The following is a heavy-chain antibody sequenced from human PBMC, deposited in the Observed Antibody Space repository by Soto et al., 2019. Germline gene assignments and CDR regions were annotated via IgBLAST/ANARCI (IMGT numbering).Heavy chain of an antibody. CDR2: VDPEDGET. J-gene: IGHJ6*02. CDR3: ATRRTYCYGMDV. CDR1: GYTFTDYY. Sequence: ASVKVSCKVSGYTFTDYYMHWVQQAPGKGLEWMGLVDPEDGETIYAEKFQGRVTITADTSTDTAYMELSSLRSEDTAVYYCATRRTYCYGMDVWGQGTTVTVSS. V-gene: IGHV1-69-2*01.